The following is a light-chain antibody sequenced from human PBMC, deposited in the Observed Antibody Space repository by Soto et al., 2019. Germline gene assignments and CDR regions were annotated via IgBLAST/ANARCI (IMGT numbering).Light chain of an antibody. CDR1: QSVGGSS. Sequence: ETVLTQSPGTLSLSPGERATVSCRASQSVGGSSLAWYQQRPGQAPRLLIYDTSKRATGIPDRFSGSGSGTDFTLTISRLEPEDFAVYYCQQYHNWLMYTFGQGTKVDIK. J-gene: IGKJ2*01. CDR3: QQYHNWLMYT. CDR2: DTS. V-gene: IGKV3-20*01.